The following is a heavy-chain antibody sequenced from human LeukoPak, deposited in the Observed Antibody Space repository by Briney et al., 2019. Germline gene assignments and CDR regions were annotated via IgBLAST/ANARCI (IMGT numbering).Heavy chain of an antibody. CDR1: GYSFTSYW. CDR2: IYPGDSDT. J-gene: IGHJ4*02. Sequence: GESLKISCKGSGYSFTSYWIGWVRQMPGKGLEWMGIIYPGDSDTRYSPSFQGQVTISADKSISTAYLQWSSLKASDTAMYYCARHGWLPIPTGSADYWGQGTLVTVSS. CDR3: ARHGWLPIPTGSADY. V-gene: IGHV5-51*01. D-gene: IGHD4-17*01.